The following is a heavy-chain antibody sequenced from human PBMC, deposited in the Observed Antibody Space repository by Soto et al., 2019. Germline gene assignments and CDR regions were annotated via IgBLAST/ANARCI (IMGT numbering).Heavy chain of an antibody. Sequence: QVQLQESGPGLVKPSETLSLTCSVSGGSISGGSYYWSWIRQPPGKGLEWIGYIYHSGSTNYNPSLMSRVTISLDTSKNQFSLNLRSVSAADTAVYFCARSVSFGEADSWGQGILVTVSS. V-gene: IGHV4-61*01. CDR1: GGSISGGSYY. D-gene: IGHD3-10*01. CDR2: IYHSGST. J-gene: IGHJ4*02. CDR3: ARSVSFGEADS.